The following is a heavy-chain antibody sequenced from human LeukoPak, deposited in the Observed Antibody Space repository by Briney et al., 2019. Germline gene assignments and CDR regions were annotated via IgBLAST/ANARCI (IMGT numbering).Heavy chain of an antibody. CDR2: IYHSGST. CDR1: GYSISSGYY. CDR3: ARVEIGELFDY. J-gene: IGHJ4*02. Sequence: SETLSLTCAVSGYSISSGYYWGWIRQPPGKGLEWIGSIYHSGSTYYNPSLKSRVTISVDTSKNQFSLKLSSVTAADTAVYYCARVEIGELFDYCGQGTLVTVSS. V-gene: IGHV4-38-2*01. D-gene: IGHD3-10*01.